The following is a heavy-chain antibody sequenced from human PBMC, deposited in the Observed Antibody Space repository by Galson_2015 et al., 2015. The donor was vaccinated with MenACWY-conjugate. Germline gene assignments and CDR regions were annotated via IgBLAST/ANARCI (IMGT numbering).Heavy chain of an antibody. J-gene: IGHJ4*02. D-gene: IGHD3-22*01. CDR3: TTPTINYYDSSGYRIEIDY. Sequence: SLRLSCAASGLTFSNAWMNWVRQAPGKGLEWVGRIKSKTDGGTTDYAAPVKGRFTISRDDSKNTLYLQMNSLKTEDTAVYYCTTPTINYYDSSGYRIEIDYPGQGTRLTVSS. V-gene: IGHV3-15*07. CDR1: GLTFSNAW. CDR2: IKSKTDGGTT.